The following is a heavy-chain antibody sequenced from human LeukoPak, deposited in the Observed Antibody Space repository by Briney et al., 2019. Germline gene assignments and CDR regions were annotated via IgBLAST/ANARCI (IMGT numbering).Heavy chain of an antibody. V-gene: IGHV3-30-3*01. D-gene: IGHD3-22*01. CDR1: GFTFSSYA. J-gene: IGHJ4*02. CDR2: ISYDGSNK. Sequence: GSLRLSCAASGFTFSSYAMHWVRQAPGKGLEWVAVISYDGSNKYYADSVKGRFTISRDNSKNTLYLQMNSLRAEDTAVYYCARGSGYSYYYDSSGYGFDYWGQGTLVTVSS. CDR3: ARGSGYSYYYDSSGYGFDY.